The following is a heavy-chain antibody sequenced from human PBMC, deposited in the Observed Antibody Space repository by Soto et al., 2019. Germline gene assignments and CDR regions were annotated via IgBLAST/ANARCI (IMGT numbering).Heavy chain of an antibody. Sequence: GGSLRLSCAASGFTFSSYAMSWVRQAPGKGLEWVSAISGSGGSTYYADSVKGRFTISRDNSKNTLYLQMNSLRAEDTAVYYCAKAGHCTNGVCPRTPGYYYGMDVWGQGTTVTVSS. J-gene: IGHJ6*02. CDR2: ISGSGGST. CDR3: AKAGHCTNGVCPRTPGYYYGMDV. CDR1: GFTFSSYA. D-gene: IGHD2-8*01. V-gene: IGHV3-23*01.